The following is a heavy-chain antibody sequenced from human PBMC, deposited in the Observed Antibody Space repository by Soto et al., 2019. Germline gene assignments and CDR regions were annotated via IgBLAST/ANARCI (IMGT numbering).Heavy chain of an antibody. CDR3: ERHPTGFPNWIDP. D-gene: IGHD2-15*01. Sequence: SETLSLTCTVSGGSTSSSTYSWGWIRQPPGKGLEWIGSIYNSGVDYNPSLKSRVTISVDTSKTQFSLRLTSVTAADTALYYCERHPTGFPNWIDPWGQGIMVTVS. J-gene: IGHJ5*02. CDR1: GGSTSSSTYS. CDR2: IYNSGV. V-gene: IGHV4-39*01.